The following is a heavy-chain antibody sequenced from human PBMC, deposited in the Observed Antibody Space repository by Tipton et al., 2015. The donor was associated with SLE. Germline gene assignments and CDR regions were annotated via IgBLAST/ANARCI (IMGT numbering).Heavy chain of an antibody. D-gene: IGHD6-13*01. CDR3: AKDIGPGGGAAGKGAWYYGMDV. Sequence: SLRLSCAASGFTFSSYAMHWVRQSPGKGLEWVSGISWNSGNTGYADSVKGRFTISRDNAKNSLYLQMNSLRPEDMALYYCAKDIGPGGGAAGKGAWYYGMDVWGQGTTVTVSS. V-gene: IGHV3-9*03. CDR2: ISWNSGNT. J-gene: IGHJ6*02. CDR1: GFTFSSYA.